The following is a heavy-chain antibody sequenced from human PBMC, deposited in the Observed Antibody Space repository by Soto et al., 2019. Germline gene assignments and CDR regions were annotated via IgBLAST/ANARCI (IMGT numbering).Heavy chain of an antibody. CDR1: GYKFISHS. V-gene: IGHV1-18*01. D-gene: IGHD2-21*02. CDR3: ARGGVCGGDPGCRDMGV. CDR2: ISAYNGNT. Sequence: QIQLVQSGGEVKKPGASVKVSCKSSGYKFISHSITWVRQAPGQGLEWMGRISAYNGNTNYAQKLQGRVTMTTDTSTNTAYMELRRLRADDTAGYYCARGGVCGGDPGCRDMGVWGQGTTVTVSS. J-gene: IGHJ6*02.